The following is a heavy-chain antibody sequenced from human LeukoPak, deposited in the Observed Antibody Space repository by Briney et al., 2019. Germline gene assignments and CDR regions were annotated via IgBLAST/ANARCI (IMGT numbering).Heavy chain of an antibody. CDR1: GFTFSSYA. V-gene: IGHV3-23*01. CDR2: ISGSGGST. Sequence: GGSLRLSCAASGFTFSSYAMSWVRQAPGKGLEWVSAISGSGGSTYYADSVKGRFTISRDKSKNSLYLRMNSLRAEDTAVYYCARDAQTTVTTNNWFDPWGQGTLVTVSS. D-gene: IGHD4-17*01. CDR3: ARDAQTTVTTNNWFDP. J-gene: IGHJ5*02.